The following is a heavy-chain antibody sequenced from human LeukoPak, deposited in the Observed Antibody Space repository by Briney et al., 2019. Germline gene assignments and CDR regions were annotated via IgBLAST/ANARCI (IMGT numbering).Heavy chain of an antibody. CDR3: ARGYGGNILTGYYDLLDY. CDR1: GFTFSSYE. D-gene: IGHD3-9*01. J-gene: IGHJ4*02. V-gene: IGHV3-48*03. CDR2: ISSSGSTI. Sequence: GGSLRLSCAASGFTFSSYEMNWVRQAPGKGLEWVSYISSSGSTIYYADSVKGRFTISRDNAKNSLYLQMNSLRAEDTAVYYCARGYGGNILTGYYDLLDYWGQGTLVTVSS.